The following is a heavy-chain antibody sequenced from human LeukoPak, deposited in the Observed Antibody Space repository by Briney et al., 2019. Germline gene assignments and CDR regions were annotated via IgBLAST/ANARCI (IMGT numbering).Heavy chain of an antibody. V-gene: IGHV4-34*01. CDR1: GGPFSGYY. CDR3: ARDAVLRYFDWLSSISYFDY. D-gene: IGHD3-9*01. CDR2: INHSGST. J-gene: IGHJ4*02. Sequence: PSETLSLTCAVYGGPFSGYYWSWIRQPPGKGLEWIGEINHSGSTNYNPSLKSRVTISVDTSKNQFSLKLSSVTAADTAVYYCARDAVLRYFDWLSSISYFDYWGQGTLVTVSS.